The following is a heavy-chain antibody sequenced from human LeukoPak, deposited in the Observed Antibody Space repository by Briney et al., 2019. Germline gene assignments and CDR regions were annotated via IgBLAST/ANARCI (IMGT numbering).Heavy chain of an antibody. J-gene: IGHJ6*02. CDR1: GYTFTNYD. CDR2: MNPDSDNT. V-gene: IGHV1-8*01. CDR3: ARSEYFYNSGSPIYYYYGMDV. D-gene: IGHD3-10*01. Sequence: GASVKVSCKASGYTFTNYDINWVRQATGQGLEWMGWMNPDSDNTGYAQEFRGRVTMTRDTSTSTAYMELSGLRFEDTAVYYCARSEYFYNSGSPIYYYYGMDVWGLGTTVTVSS.